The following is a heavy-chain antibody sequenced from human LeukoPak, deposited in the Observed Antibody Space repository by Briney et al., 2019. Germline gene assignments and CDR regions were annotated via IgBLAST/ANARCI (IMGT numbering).Heavy chain of an antibody. Sequence: ASVKVSCKASGYTFTSYAMNWVRQAPGQGLEWMEWINTNTGNPTYAQGFTGRFVFSLDTSVSTAYLQISSLKAEDTAVYYCARDRAGTEIHYYYGMDVWGQGTTVTVSS. CDR3: ARDRAGTEIHYYYGMDV. J-gene: IGHJ6*02. CDR2: INTNTGNP. V-gene: IGHV7-4-1*02. D-gene: IGHD1-7*01. CDR1: GYTFTSYA.